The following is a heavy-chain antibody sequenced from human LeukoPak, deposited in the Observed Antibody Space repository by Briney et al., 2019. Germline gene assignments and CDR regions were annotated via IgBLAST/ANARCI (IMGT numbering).Heavy chain of an antibody. CDR1: GFTFNTNA. D-gene: IGHD5-12*01. CDR2: ISGRTGGT. V-gene: IGHV3-23*01. Sequence: GGSLRLSCAPSGFTFNTNAMSWVRQAPGKGLEWVSAISGRTGGTYYADSVKGRFTISRDNSKSTLYLQIDSLRAEDTAVYYCAKCGNSGCHLIDYWGQGTLVTVSS. CDR3: AKCGNSGCHLIDY. J-gene: IGHJ4*02.